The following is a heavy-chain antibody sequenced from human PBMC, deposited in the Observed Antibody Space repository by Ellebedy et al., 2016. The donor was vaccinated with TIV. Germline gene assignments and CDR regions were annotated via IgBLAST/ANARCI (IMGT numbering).Heavy chain of an antibody. V-gene: IGHV3-30*18. CDR3: ADDPWGVGPAFDI. D-gene: IGHD1-26*01. Sequence: PGGSLRLSCAASGVTFSRFGMQWFRQAPGKLLEWVAVISHDESVQYYADSVKGRFTISRDNSKNTLYLQMDSLRAEDTAIYYCADDPWGVGPAFDIWGQGTMVTVSS. CDR2: ISHDESVQ. J-gene: IGHJ3*02. CDR1: GVTFSRFG.